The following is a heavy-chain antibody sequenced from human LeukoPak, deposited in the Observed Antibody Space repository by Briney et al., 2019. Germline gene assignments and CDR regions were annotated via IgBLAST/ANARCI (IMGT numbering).Heavy chain of an antibody. Sequence: GGSLRLSCAASGFTFSSYGMHWVRQAPGNGLEWVAVISYDGSNKYYADSVKGRFTISRDNSKNTLYLQMNSLRAEDTAVYYCAKDHDTYGDYVYWGQGTLVTVSS. CDR1: GFTFSSYG. CDR2: ISYDGSNK. V-gene: IGHV3-30*18. D-gene: IGHD4-17*01. J-gene: IGHJ4*02. CDR3: AKDHDTYGDYVY.